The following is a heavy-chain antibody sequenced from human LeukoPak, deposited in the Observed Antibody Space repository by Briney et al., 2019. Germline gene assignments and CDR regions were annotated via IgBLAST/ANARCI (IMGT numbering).Heavy chain of an antibody. CDR3: ARIGLDY. D-gene: IGHD2/OR15-2a*01. Sequence: GGCLRLSCAASGFTFSSYEMHWVRQAPGKGLEWVSAMSGTGSSTYYADSVKGRFTISRDNSKNTLYLQMNSLRAEDTAVYYCARIGLDYWGQGTLVAVSS. J-gene: IGHJ4*02. CDR2: MSGTGSST. V-gene: IGHV3-23*01. CDR1: GFTFSSYE.